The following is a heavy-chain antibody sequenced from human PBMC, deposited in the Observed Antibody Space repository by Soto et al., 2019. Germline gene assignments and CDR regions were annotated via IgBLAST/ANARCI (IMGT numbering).Heavy chain of an antibody. D-gene: IGHD5-12*01. CDR2: ISIGGSET. Sequence: PGGSLRLSCEASGLTFSSSWMHWVRQAPGKGLVWVSRISIGGSETYYADSVKGRFTISRDNARNTLYLQMDSLRAEDTAVYSCVRGYTGYGNFDYWGQGTLVTVSS. CDR1: GLTFSSSW. CDR3: VRGYTGYGNFDY. J-gene: IGHJ4*02. V-gene: IGHV3-74*01.